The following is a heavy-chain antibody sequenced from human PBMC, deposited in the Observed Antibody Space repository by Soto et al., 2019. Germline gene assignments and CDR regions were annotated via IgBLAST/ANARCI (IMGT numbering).Heavy chain of an antibody. J-gene: IGHJ6*01. Sequence: AGTLSLTCTFSGGSSSHSSWYWGWIRQPPGKGLEWIGSIYYSGYTYYNPSLKSRVTISVDTSKNQFSLKLSSVTAADTAVYYCARHNGPLYVGYYYDMDVWGQGTTVT. D-gene: IGHD3-16*01. CDR3: ARHNGPLYVGYYYDMDV. V-gene: IGHV4-39*01. CDR1: GGSSSHSSWY. CDR2: IYYSGYT.